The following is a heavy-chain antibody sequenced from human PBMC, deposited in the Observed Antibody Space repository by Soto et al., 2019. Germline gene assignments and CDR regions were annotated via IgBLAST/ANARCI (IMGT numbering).Heavy chain of an antibody. CDR1: GGSISSGGYY. Sequence: QVQLQESGPGLVKPSQTLSLTCTVSGGSISSGGYYWSWIRQHPGKGLEWIGYIYYSGSTYYNPSLKRRVTISVDTSKNQFSLKLSSVTAADTAVYYCARDRWFGELLYGMDVWGQGTTVTVSS. V-gene: IGHV4-31*03. D-gene: IGHD3-10*01. J-gene: IGHJ6*02. CDR2: IYYSGST. CDR3: ARDRWFGELLYGMDV.